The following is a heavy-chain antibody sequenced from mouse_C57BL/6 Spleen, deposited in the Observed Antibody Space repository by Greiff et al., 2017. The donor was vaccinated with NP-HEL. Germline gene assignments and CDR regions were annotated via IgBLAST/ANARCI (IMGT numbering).Heavy chain of an antibody. CDR3: ARDYYGSSYPYYFDY. CDR1: GYAFSSSW. D-gene: IGHD1-1*01. V-gene: IGHV1-82*01. CDR2: IYPGDGDT. Sequence: QVQLQQSGPELVKPGASVKISCKASGYAFSSSWMNWVKQRPGKGLEWIGRIYPGDGDTNSNGKFKGKATLTADKSSSTAYMQLSSLTSEDSAVYFCARDYYGSSYPYYFDYWGQGTTLTVSS. J-gene: IGHJ2*01.